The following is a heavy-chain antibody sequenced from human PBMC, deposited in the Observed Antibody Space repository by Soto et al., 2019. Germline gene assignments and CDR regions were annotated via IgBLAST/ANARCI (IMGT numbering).Heavy chain of an antibody. CDR3: ARDWGDFWLPQNYYYYYYGMDV. J-gene: IGHJ6*02. V-gene: IGHV3-48*02. D-gene: IGHD3-3*01. CDR2: ISSSSSTI. CDR1: GFTFSSYS. Sequence: GGSLRLSCAASGFTFSSYSMNWVRQAPGKGLEWVSYISSSSSTIYYADSVKGRFTISRDNAKNSLYLQMNSLRDEDTAVYYCARDWGDFWLPQNYYYYYYGMDVWGQGTTVTVSS.